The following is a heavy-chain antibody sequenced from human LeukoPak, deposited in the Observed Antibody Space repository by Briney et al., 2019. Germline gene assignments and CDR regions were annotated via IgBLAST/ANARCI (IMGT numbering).Heavy chain of an antibody. V-gene: IGHV3-30*04. D-gene: IGHD3-3*01. CDR2: MSRDGTDQ. CDR1: GFIFSSYP. J-gene: IGHJ6*02. CDR3: ARDQGTIFDVVNYAMDV. Sequence: GRSLRLSCAASGFIFSSYPIHWVRQAPGKGLEWVAIMSRDGTDQRYADSVKGRFTMSRDSSESALYLQMNSLRVEDTAVYYCARDQGTIFDVVNYAMDVWGQGTTVTVSS.